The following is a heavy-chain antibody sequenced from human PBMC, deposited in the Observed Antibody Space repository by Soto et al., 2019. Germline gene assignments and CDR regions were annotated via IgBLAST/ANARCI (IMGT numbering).Heavy chain of an antibody. V-gene: IGHV1-8*01. CDR3: ARERSAGTGWFDP. CDR2: MNPNSGNT. Sequence: QVQLVQSGAEVKKPGASVKVSCKASGYTFTSYDINWVRQATGQGLEWMGWMNPNSGNTGYAHKFQGRVTMTSNTSMSTAYMELSSLRSEDTAVYYCARERSAGTGWFDPWGQGTLVTVSS. J-gene: IGHJ5*02. CDR1: GYTFTSYD. D-gene: IGHD6-13*01.